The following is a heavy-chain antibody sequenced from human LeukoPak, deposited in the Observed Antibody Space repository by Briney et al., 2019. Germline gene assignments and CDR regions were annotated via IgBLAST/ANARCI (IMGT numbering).Heavy chain of an antibody. V-gene: IGHV3-30*04. CDR3: ARDGGEWELDY. Sequence: GGSLRLSCVASGFTFSRYDVHWVRQAPGKGLEWVAVTSDDGKKKIYADSVKGRFTISRDNAKNSLYLQMHSLRAEDTAVYYCARDGGEWELDYWGQGTLVTVSS. J-gene: IGHJ4*02. D-gene: IGHD1-26*01. CDR1: GFTFSRYD. CDR2: TSDDGKKK.